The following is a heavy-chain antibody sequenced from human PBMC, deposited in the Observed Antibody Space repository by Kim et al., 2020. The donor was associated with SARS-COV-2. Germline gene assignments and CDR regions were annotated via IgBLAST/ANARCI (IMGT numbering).Heavy chain of an antibody. D-gene: IGHD2-15*01. Sequence: SETLSLTCAVYGGSFSGYYWSWIRQPPGKGLEWIGEINHSGSTNYNPSLKSRVTISVDTSKNQFSLKLSSVTAADTAVYYCARGTPKYIVVVVAGHFDYWGQGTLVTVSS. CDR3: ARGTPKYIVVVVAGHFDY. CDR2: INHSGST. J-gene: IGHJ4*02. V-gene: IGHV4-34*01. CDR1: GGSFSGYY.